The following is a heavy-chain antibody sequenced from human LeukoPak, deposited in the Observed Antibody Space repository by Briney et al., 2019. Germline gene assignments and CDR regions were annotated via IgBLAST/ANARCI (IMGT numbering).Heavy chain of an antibody. V-gene: IGHV3-30*02. Sequence: GGSLRLSCAASGLTFYSYGMHWVRQAPGKGLEWVAFIRYDGSNKYYADSVKGRFTISRDNSKNTLYLQMNSLRAEDTAVFYCAKDLESYYHDSSGYRAGFDYWGQGTLVTVSS. J-gene: IGHJ4*02. CDR2: IRYDGSNK. D-gene: IGHD3-22*01. CDR3: AKDLESYYHDSSGYRAGFDY. CDR1: GLTFYSYG.